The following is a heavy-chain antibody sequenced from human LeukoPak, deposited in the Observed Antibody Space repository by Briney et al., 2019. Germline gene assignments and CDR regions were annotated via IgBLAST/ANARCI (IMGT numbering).Heavy chain of an antibody. CDR2: IYYSGST. CDR1: GGSISGSSYY. J-gene: IGHJ5*02. V-gene: IGHV4-39*07. Sequence: SETLSLTCTVSGGSISGSSYYWGWIRQPPGKGLEWIGSIYYSGSTYYNPSLKSRVTISVDTSKNQFSLKLSSVTAADTAMYYCARDRGAYYDFWSGYYLTTSWFDPWGQGTLVTVSS. D-gene: IGHD3-3*01. CDR3: ARDRGAYYDFWSGYYLTTSWFDP.